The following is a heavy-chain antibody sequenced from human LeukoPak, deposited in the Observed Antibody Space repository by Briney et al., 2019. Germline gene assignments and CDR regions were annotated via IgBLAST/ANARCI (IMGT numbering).Heavy chain of an antibody. CDR1: GGSISNHY. J-gene: IGHJ4*02. D-gene: IGHD6-19*01. CDR2: ISYSGSP. CDR3: VRGPPDSQWLVWYYFDY. Sequence: SETLSLTCAVSGGSISNHYWSWIRQPPGKGLEWIGYISYSGSPKYNPALKGRVTISVDTSKNQSSLILSSVIAADTAFYYCVRGPPDSQWLVWYYFDYWGQGTLVTVSS. V-gene: IGHV4-59*11.